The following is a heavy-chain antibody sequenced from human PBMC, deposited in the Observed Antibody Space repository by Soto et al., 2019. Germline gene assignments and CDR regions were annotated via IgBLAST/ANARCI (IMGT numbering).Heavy chain of an antibody. J-gene: IGHJ6*02. Sequence: EVQLVESGGGLIQHGGSLKLSCTASGFTFSGSAVHWVRQASGKGLERVGRIRNKANNYATAYAASVQGRFTIFRDDLKITAYLQMKCLKTEDTAVHYCTDQQVYYGMDVWGQGTTVTVSS. CDR2: IRNKANNYAT. CDR1: GFTFSGSA. V-gene: IGHV3-73*02. CDR3: TDQQVYYGMDV.